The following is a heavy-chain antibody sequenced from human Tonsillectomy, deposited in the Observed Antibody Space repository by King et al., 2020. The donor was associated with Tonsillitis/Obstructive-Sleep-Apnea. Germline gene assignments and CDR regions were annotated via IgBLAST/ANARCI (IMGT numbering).Heavy chain of an antibody. CDR3: ARNRWFRTRCSRSRQFRL. J-gene: IGHJ2*01. V-gene: IGHV4-4*02. CDR2: IYHSGGT. D-gene: IGHD2-2*01. Sequence: VQLQESGPGLVTPSGTLSLTCAVSGGSISSANLCSWVRQPPGKGLEWIGEIYHSGGTNYNPSLKSLLNISVGKDQNQFSLNLTSATAADRAVYYWARNRWFRTRCSRSRQFRLRGRGTLVTGPS. CDR1: GGSISSANL.